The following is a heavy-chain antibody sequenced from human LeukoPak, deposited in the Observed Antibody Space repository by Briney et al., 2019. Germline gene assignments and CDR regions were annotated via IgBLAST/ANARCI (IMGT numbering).Heavy chain of an antibody. V-gene: IGHV3-30*04. CDR3: AREVYSGYHFDY. D-gene: IGHD5-12*01. CDR2: ISYVGSNK. J-gene: IGHJ4*02. CDR1: GFTFSSYA. Sequence: GRSLRLSCAASGFTFSSYAMHWVRQAPGKGLEWVAVISYVGSNKYYADSVKGRFTISRDNSKNTLYLQMNSLRAEDTAVYYCAREVYSGYHFDYWGQGTLVTVSS.